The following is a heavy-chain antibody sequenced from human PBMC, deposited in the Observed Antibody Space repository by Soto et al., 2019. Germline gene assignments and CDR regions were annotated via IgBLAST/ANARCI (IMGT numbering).Heavy chain of an antibody. CDR3: TTVLSYFDC. Sequence: PGGSLRLSCAASGFTFSSYAMSWVRQAPGKGLEWVSAISGNGADTSYADSVRGRFTISRDNSKDTLFLQMNSLKTEDTAVYYCTTVLSYFDCWGQGTLVTVSS. J-gene: IGHJ4*02. CDR1: GFTFSSYA. CDR2: ISGNGADT. V-gene: IGHV3-23*01.